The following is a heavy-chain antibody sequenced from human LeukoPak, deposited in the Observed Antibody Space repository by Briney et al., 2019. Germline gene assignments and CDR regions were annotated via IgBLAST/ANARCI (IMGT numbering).Heavy chain of an antibody. J-gene: IGHJ4*02. Sequence: GGSLRLSCAASGFAFSSYAMSWVRQAPGKGLEWVLAISSGGNTYYADSVKGRFTISRDNSKNTLYLQMNSLRAEDTAVYYCAKRLSYNFDYWGQGTLVTVSS. V-gene: IGHV3-23*01. CDR3: AKRLSYNFDY. CDR1: GFAFSSYA. D-gene: IGHD2-2*01. CDR2: ISSGGNT.